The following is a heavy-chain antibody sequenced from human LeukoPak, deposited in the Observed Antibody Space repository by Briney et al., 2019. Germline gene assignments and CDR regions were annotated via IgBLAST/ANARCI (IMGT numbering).Heavy chain of an antibody. Sequence: GGSLRLSCAASGFTFDDYAMHWVRHAPGKGLEWVSGISWNSGSIGYADSVKGRFTISRDNAKNSLYLQMNSLRAEDTALYYCAKGRSSSLLWYFDLWGRGTLVTVSS. CDR3: AKGRSSSLLWYFDL. CDR2: ISWNSGSI. V-gene: IGHV3-9*01. J-gene: IGHJ2*01. D-gene: IGHD6-6*01. CDR1: GFTFDDYA.